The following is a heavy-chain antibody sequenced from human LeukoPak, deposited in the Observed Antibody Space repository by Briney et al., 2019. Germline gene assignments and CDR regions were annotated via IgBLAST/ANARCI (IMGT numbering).Heavy chain of an antibody. Sequence: ASVKVSCKASGYTFTSNYIHWVRQAPGQALEWMGMVYPRDGSTSYAQKFQGRVTVTRDTSTSTVHMELSGLRSEDTAVYYCARDQEGFDYWGQGTLVTVSS. CDR1: GYTFTSNY. V-gene: IGHV1-46*01. CDR3: ARDQEGFDY. CDR2: VYPRDGST. J-gene: IGHJ4*02.